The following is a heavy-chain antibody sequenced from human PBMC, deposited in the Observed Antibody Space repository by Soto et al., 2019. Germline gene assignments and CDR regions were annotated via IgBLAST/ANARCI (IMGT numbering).Heavy chain of an antibody. J-gene: IGHJ4*02. V-gene: IGHV4-59*01. Sequence: SETLSLTCTVSGDSIISSYWSWIRQPPGKGLQWLGYIHHSGGSNYNPSLLGRITMSADTSNNQFSLRLTSVTAADTALYFCARVRYSSRYLGFFDYWGQGALVTVS. CDR2: IHHSGGS. CDR3: ARVRYSSRYLGFFDY. D-gene: IGHD5-18*01. CDR1: GDSIISSY.